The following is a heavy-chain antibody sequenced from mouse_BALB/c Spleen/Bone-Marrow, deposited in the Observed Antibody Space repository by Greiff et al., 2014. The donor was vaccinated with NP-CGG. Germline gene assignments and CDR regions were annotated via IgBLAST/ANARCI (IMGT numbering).Heavy chain of an antibody. Sequence: DVQLVESGAELVKPGASVKLSCTASGFNIKDTYMHWVKQRPEQGLEWIGRIDPANGNTKYDPKFQGKATITADTSSNTAYLQLSSLTSEDTAVYYCANYYGDRSLFAYWGQGTLVTVSA. V-gene: IGHV14-3*02. CDR1: GFNIKDTY. CDR3: ANYYGDRSLFAY. J-gene: IGHJ3*01. CDR2: IDPANGNT. D-gene: IGHD1-2*01.